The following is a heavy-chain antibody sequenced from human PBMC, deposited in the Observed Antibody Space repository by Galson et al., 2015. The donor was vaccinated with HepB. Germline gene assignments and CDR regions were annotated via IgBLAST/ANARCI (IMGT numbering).Heavy chain of an antibody. CDR3: AKRDSYGYLYYYGMDV. CDR2: IIPIFGTA. Sequence: SVKVSCKASGGTFSSYTISWVRQAPGQGLEWMGGIIPIFGTANYAQKFQGRVTITADESASTAYMELSSLRSEDTAVYYCAKRDSYGYLYYYGMDVWGQGTTVTVSS. J-gene: IGHJ6*02. D-gene: IGHD5-18*01. V-gene: IGHV1-69*13. CDR1: GGTFSSYT.